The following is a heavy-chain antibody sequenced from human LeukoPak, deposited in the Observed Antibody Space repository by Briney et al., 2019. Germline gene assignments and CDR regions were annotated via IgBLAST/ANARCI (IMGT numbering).Heavy chain of an antibody. CDR2: IKEDGSET. CDR3: ARDRGFFLFDY. D-gene: IGHD3-10*01. V-gene: IGHV3-7*01. CDR1: GFTFGNHW. Sequence: GGSLRLSCAASGFTFGNHWMTWVRQAPGKGLEWLAHIKEDGSETAYVDSVRGRFTISRDNAKNSLYLQMSSLGDEDTAVYYCARDRGFFLFDYWGQGTLVSASS. J-gene: IGHJ4*02.